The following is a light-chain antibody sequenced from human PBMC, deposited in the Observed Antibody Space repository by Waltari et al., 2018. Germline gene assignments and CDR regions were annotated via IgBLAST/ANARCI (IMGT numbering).Light chain of an antibody. CDR1: QYISNY. V-gene: IGKV1-8*01. Sequence: AFRMTQSPSSLSASTGDSVTITCRASQYISNYLAWFQQRPGKAPKLLIYEASTLQRGVPSRFSGSGSGTDFTLTITSLQSDDFATYYCQQYFNYPRTFGQGTRVEIE. CDR2: EAS. J-gene: IGKJ1*01. CDR3: QQYFNYPRT.